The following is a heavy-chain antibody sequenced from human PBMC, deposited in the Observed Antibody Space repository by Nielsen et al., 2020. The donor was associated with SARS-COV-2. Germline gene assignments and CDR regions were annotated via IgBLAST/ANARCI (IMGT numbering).Heavy chain of an antibody. D-gene: IGHD2-15*01. J-gene: IGHJ6*02. CDR3: ARPYRDTRYCSGGSCYSYYYGMDV. Sequence: GSLKISCKGSGYSFTSYWISWVRQMPGKGLEWMGRIDPSDSYTNYSPSFQGHVTISADKSISTAYLQWSSLKASDTAMYYCARPYRDTRYCSGGSCYSYYYGMDVWGQGTTVTVSS. CDR1: GYSFTSYW. CDR2: IDPSDSYT. V-gene: IGHV5-10-1*01.